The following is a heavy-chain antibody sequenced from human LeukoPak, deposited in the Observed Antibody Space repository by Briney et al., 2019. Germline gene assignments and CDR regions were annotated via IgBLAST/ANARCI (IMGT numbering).Heavy chain of an antibody. CDR1: GGSITSYN. CDR2: IDYSGGT. Sequence: SETLSLTCTVSGGSITSYNWNWIRQPPGEGLEWIGNIDYSGGTNYNPSLKSRVTISVDTSKNQISLKLRSVTAADTAIYYWARGPPSYYNHWGQGTLVTVSS. CDR3: ARGPPSYYNH. J-gene: IGHJ5*02. V-gene: IGHV4-59*01. D-gene: IGHD3-22*01.